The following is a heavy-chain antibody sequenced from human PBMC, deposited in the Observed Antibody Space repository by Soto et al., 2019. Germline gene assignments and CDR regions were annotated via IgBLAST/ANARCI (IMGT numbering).Heavy chain of an antibody. CDR2: IYTSGST. J-gene: IGHJ3*02. D-gene: IGHD3-22*01. CDR3: ARESSKYYYDSSGYRFAFDI. V-gene: IGHV4-4*07. CDR1: GGSISSYY. Sequence: TLSLTCTVSGGSISSYYWSWIRQPAGKGLEWIGRIYTSGSTNYNPSLKSRVTMSVDTSKNQFSLKLSSVTAADTAVYYCARESSKYYYDSSGYRFAFDIWGQGTMVTVSS.